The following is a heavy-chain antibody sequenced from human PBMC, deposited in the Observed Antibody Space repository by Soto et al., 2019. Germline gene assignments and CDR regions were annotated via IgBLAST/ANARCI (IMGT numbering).Heavy chain of an antibody. V-gene: IGHV5-51*01. CDR3: ARRGDSSGYMDY. D-gene: IGHD3-22*01. CDR1: GYSFTKYW. Sequence: RESLKISCKGSGYSFTKYWVSWVRQMPGKGLEWMGIIYPGDSDTRYSPSFQGQVTISADKSISTAYLQWSSLKASDTAIYYCARRGDSSGYMDYWGQGILVTVSS. CDR2: IYPGDSDT. J-gene: IGHJ4*02.